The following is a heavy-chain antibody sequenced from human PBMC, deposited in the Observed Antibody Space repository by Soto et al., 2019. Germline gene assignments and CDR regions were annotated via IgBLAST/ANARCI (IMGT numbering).Heavy chain of an antibody. J-gene: IGHJ5*02. V-gene: IGHV3-33*01. CDR2: IWYDGSNK. CDR1: GFTFSSYG. CDR3: ARDSGRSVDWFDP. Sequence: QVQLVESGGGVVQPGRSLRLSCAASGFTFSSYGMHWVRQAPGKGLEWVAVIWYDGSNKYYADSVKGRFTISRDNSKNTLYLQMNGLRAEDTAVYYCARDSGRSVDWFDPWGQGTLVTVSS.